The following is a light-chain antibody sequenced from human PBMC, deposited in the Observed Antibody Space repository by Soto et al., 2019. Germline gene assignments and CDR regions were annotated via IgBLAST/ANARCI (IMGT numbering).Light chain of an antibody. CDR1: SSDVGGYNF. CDR3: SSYASSNIAV. J-gene: IGLJ2*01. CDR2: EVS. Sequence: QSALTQPASVSGSPGQSITISCTGTSSDVGGYNFVSWYQQLPGKAPKLIIFEVSNRPSGVSNRFSGSKSANTASLTISGLQAEDEADYYCSSYASSNIAVFGGGTKLTVL. V-gene: IGLV2-14*01.